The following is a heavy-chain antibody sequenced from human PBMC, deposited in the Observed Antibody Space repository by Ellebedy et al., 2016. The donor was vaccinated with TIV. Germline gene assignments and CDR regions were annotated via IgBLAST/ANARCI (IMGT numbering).Heavy chain of an antibody. Sequence: LSLTCAASGLIFSKYAMSWVRQAPGKGLEWVSAISGGATPYADSVKGRFTISRDNSKDTLYLQMSSLRAEDTAVYYCATLSIAVTGQGWGRHFDYWGQGTLVTVSS. CDR1: GLIFSKYA. D-gene: IGHD6-19*01. CDR2: ISGGAT. CDR3: ATLSIAVTGQGWGRHFDY. V-gene: IGHV3-23*01. J-gene: IGHJ4*02.